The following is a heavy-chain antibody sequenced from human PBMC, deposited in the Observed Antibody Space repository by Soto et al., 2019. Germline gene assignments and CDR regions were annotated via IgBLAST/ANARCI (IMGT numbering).Heavy chain of an antibody. D-gene: IGHD3-16*02. Sequence: QVQLVQSGAEVKKPGASVKVSCKASGYTFTSYAMHWVRQAPGQRLAWMGWINAGNVNTNYSQKFQGRVIITRDTSAITAYMELSSLRSEDTAVFYCAIGNYYDYVWGSYRVARRNAFEIWGQGTMVTVSS. CDR2: INAGNVNT. J-gene: IGHJ3*02. V-gene: IGHV1-3*01. CDR1: GYTFTSYA. CDR3: AIGNYYDYVWGSYRVARRNAFEI.